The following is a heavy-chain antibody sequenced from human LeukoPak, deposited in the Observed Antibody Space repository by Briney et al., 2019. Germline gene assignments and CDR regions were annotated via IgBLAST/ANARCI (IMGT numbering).Heavy chain of an antibody. CDR2: IDFDSSHI. CDR3: ARDPLRYLRVGHYDY. Sequence: GGSLRLSCAASGFTFSNSAMNWVRQVPGKGLEWVSSIDFDSSHIYYAASVRGRFTISRDNARNSVYLQMNSLRVEDTAVYYCARDPLRYLRVGHYDYWGQGTLVAVSS. V-gene: IGHV3-21*01. D-gene: IGHD3-9*01. CDR1: GFTFSNSA. J-gene: IGHJ4*02.